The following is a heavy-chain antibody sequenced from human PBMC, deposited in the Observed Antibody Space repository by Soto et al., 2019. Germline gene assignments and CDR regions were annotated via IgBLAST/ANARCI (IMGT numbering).Heavy chain of an antibody. J-gene: IGHJ6*02. CDR2: AYYRSRWYS. Sequence: SQTLSLTCVGSGDTVSSNSVAWNWVRQSPSRGLEWLGRAYYRSRWYSDYAVSVRSRIDINADTSKNQVSLQLNSVTPEDTAVYYCARSEEDSDYYYYGMDVWGQGTTVTVSS. CDR3: ARSEEDSDYYYYGMDV. CDR1: GDTVSSNSVA. D-gene: IGHD2-15*01. V-gene: IGHV6-1*01.